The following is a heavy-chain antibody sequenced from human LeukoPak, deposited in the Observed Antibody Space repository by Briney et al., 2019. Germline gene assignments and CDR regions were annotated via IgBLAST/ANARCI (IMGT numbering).Heavy chain of an antibody. CDR3: ASVVGATSPFDY. CDR1: GYSISSGYY. Sequence: SETLSLTCAVSGYSISSGYYWGWIRQPPGKGLEWIGSIYHSGSTYYNPSLKSRVTISVDKSKNQFSLKLSSVTAADTAVYYCASVVGATSPFDYWGQGTLVTVSS. D-gene: IGHD1-26*01. V-gene: IGHV4-38-2*01. CDR2: IYHSGST. J-gene: IGHJ4*02.